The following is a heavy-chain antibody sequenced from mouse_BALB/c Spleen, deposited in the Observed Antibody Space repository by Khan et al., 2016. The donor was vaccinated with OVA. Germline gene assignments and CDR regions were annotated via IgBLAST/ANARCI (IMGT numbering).Heavy chain of an antibody. Sequence: EVQLVESGPGLVKPSQSLSLTCTVTGYSITSDYAWNWIRQFPGNKLEWMGYISYSGNTKYNPSLKSRISITRDTSTNQFFLQLNFVTIEDTATYYCARIQGGDFDYWGQGTTLTVSS. V-gene: IGHV3-2*02. CDR3: ARIQGGDFDY. J-gene: IGHJ2*01. D-gene: IGHD3-2*02. CDR1: GYSITSDYA. CDR2: ISYSGNT.